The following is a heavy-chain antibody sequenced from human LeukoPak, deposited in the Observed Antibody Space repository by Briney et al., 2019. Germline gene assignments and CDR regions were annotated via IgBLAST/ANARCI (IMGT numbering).Heavy chain of an antibody. CDR3: ARDLFGGFGEFNY. V-gene: IGHV3-7*01. D-gene: IGHD3-10*01. Sequence: GGSLRLSCAASGFTFSSYWMSWVRQAPGKGLEWVANIKQDGSEKYYMDSVKGRFTISRDNAKNSLYLQMNSLRAEDTAVYYCARDLFGGFGEFNYWGQGTLVTVSS. J-gene: IGHJ4*02. CDR2: IKQDGSEK. CDR1: GFTFSSYW.